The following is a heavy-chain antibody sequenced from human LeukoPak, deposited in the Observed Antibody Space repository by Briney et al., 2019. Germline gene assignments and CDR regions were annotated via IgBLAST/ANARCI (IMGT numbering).Heavy chain of an antibody. CDR2: ISYDGRNE. D-gene: IGHD1-26*01. V-gene: IGHV3-30*04. J-gene: IGHJ4*02. Sequence: GTSLRLSCAASGFTFSTYAMHRVREAPGKGLEWVAVISYDGRNEYYADSVKGRFTLSRDNSKNTLYLQMNSLRAEDSAVYYCARVKWELLGDYYFDYWGQGTLVTAPS. CDR3: ARVKWELLGDYYFDY. CDR1: GFTFSTYA.